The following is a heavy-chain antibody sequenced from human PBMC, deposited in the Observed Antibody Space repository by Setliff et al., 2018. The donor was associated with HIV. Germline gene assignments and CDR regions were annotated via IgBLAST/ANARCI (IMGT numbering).Heavy chain of an antibody. D-gene: IGHD2-15*01. CDR1: GGSISTSY. V-gene: IGHV4-4*09. Sequence: SETLSLTCTVSGGSISTSYWNWIRQPPGKGLEWVAYIYISGTTNYNPSLKSPVTISLNTSRNQFSLKLGSVTAADTAMYYCAREDCSGGSCHGFDIWGQGTMVTVSS. J-gene: IGHJ3*02. CDR2: IYISGTT. CDR3: AREDCSGGSCHGFDI.